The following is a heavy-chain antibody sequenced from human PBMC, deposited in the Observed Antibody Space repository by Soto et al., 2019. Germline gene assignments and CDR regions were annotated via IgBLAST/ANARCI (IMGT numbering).Heavy chain of an antibody. CDR2: IYPGDSDT. V-gene: IGHV5-51*01. CDR1: GYTCTNYW. J-gene: IGHJ6*02. Sequence: PGQPHNISDKGVGYTCTNYWNSRVRQMPGKGPEWMGIIYPGDSDTKYNPSFQGQVTISADKSITTTYLQWSSLKASDTAIYYCAASIFYYGMGVWGQGSTVTVSS. CDR3: AASIFYYGMGV.